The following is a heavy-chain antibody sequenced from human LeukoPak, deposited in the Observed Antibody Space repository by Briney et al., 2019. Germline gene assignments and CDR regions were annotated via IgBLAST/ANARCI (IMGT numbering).Heavy chain of an antibody. CDR1: GGSISSYF. V-gene: IGHV4-59*08. Sequence: SETLSLTCTVSGGSISSYFWSWIRQPPGKGLEWLGYIYYSESTDSGSTNYNPSLKSRVTISVDTSKNQFSLRLSSVTAADTAVYYCASSENLKQYSSSSALIDLNWGQGTLVTVSS. D-gene: IGHD6-6*01. CDR2: IYYSESTDSGST. CDR3: ASSENLKQYSSSSALIDLN. J-gene: IGHJ4*02.